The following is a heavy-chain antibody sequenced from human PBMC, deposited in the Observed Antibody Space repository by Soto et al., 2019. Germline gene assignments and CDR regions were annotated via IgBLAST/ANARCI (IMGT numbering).Heavy chain of an antibody. J-gene: IGHJ6*02. V-gene: IGHV4-31*03. CDR3: ARRKSRLYSSSWEHYCMDV. CDR1: GGSISSGGYY. CDR2: IYYSGST. D-gene: IGHD6-13*01. Sequence: SETLSLTCTVPGGSISSGGYYWSWIRQHPGKGLEWIGYIYYSGSTYYNPSLKSRVTISVDTSKNQFSLKLSSVTAADTAVYYCARRKSRLYSSSWEHYCMDVWGQGTTVTVSS.